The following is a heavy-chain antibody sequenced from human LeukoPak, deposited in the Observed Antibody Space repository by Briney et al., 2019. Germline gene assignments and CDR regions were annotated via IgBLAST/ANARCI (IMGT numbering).Heavy chain of an antibody. V-gene: IGHV3-7*05. CDR1: GFTFGSYW. CDR3: ARGGMATTH. D-gene: IGHD5-24*01. Sequence: PGGSLRLSCAASGFTFGSYWMSWVRQAPGKGLEWVANIKQAGTEKYYVDSVRGRFTISRDNAKNSLFLQMNSLRAEDTAVYYCARGGMATTHWGQGTLVTVSS. J-gene: IGHJ4*02. CDR2: IKQAGTEK.